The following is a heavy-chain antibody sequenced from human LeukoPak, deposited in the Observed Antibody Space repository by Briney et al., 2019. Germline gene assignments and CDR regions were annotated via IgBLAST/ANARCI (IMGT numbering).Heavy chain of an antibody. D-gene: IGHD3-22*01. CDR2: INHDGSST. CDR3: VRDWGYDSSGYWQKYFDT. Sequence: GGSLRLSCAASGFTFSSYWMHWVRHAPGKGLVWVSRINHDGSSTNYADSVEGRFTISRDNAKNTVSLQMNSLRAEDTAVYYCVRDWGYDSSGYWQKYFDTWGQGTLVTVSS. V-gene: IGHV3-74*01. J-gene: IGHJ4*02. CDR1: GFTFSSYW.